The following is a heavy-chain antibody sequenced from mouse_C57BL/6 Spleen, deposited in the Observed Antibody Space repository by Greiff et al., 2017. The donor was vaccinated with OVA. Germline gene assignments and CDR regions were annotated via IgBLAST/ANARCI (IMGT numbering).Heavy chain of an antibody. CDR1: GYAFSSSW. J-gene: IGHJ4*01. CDR2: IYPGDGDT. Sequence: VQFQESGPELVKPGASVKISCKASGYAFSSSWMNWVKQRPGKGLEWIGRIYPGDGDTNYNGKFKGKATLTADKSSSTAYMQLSSLTSEDSAVYFCARWPGAMDYWGQGTSVTVSS. D-gene: IGHD4-1*01. CDR3: ARWPGAMDY. V-gene: IGHV1-82*01.